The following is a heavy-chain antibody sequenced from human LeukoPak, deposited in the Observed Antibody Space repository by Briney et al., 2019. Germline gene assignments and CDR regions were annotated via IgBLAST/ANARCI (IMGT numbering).Heavy chain of an antibody. J-gene: IGHJ4*02. Sequence: GGSLRLSCAASGFTFTTYWMAWVRQAPGKGLEWVANINGDGSHKNYLDSVKGRFTISRDNSKNTLYLQMNSLRAEDTALYYCAKENSYGYFDYWGQGTLVTVSS. CDR1: GFTFTTYW. CDR2: INGDGSHK. CDR3: AKENSYGYFDY. V-gene: IGHV3-7*03. D-gene: IGHD5-18*01.